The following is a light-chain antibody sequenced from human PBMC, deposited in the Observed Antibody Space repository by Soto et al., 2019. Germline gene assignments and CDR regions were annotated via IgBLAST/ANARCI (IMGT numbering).Light chain of an antibody. CDR2: GAS. CDR1: QSVSRY. CDR3: QQYGSSPPT. Sequence: EIAMTQSPATLSVSPGERATLSCRASQSVSRYLTWYQQKPGQGPRVLIYGASSRATGIPDRFSGSGSGTDFTLTINRLEPEDFAVYYCQQYGSSPPTFSQGTKVDI. V-gene: IGKV3-20*01. J-gene: IGKJ1*01.